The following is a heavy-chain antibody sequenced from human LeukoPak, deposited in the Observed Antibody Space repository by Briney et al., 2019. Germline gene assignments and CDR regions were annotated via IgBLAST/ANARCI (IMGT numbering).Heavy chain of an antibody. D-gene: IGHD3-22*01. CDR2: IYYSGST. J-gene: IGHJ4*02. Sequence: PSETLSLTCTVSGGSISSSSYYWGWIRQPPGKGLEWIGSIYYSGSTYYNPSLKSRVTISVDTSKNQFSLKLSSVTAADTAVYYCAREEMYYYDSSGSYWGQGTLVTVSS. CDR1: GGSISSSSYY. CDR3: AREEMYYYDSSGSY. V-gene: IGHV4-39*07.